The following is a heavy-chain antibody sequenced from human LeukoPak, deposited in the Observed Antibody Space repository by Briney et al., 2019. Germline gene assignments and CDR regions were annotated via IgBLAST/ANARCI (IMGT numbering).Heavy chain of an antibody. CDR1: GFTVKDNF. J-gene: IGHJ4*02. CDR2: ISTNGGST. Sequence: GGSLRLSCAASGFTVKDNFMSWVRQAPGKGLEYVSAISTNGGSTYYANSVKGRFTISRDNSKNTLYLQMGSLRAEDMAVYYCARAPYCSGGSCYVYFDYWGQGTLVTVSS. V-gene: IGHV3-64*01. CDR3: ARAPYCSGGSCYVYFDY. D-gene: IGHD2-15*01.